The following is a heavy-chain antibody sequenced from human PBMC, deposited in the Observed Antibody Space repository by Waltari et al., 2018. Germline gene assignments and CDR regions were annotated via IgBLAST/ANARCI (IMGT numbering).Heavy chain of an antibody. V-gene: IGHV4-39*07. D-gene: IGHD6-19*01. J-gene: IGHJ5*02. Sequence: QLQLQESGPGLVKPSETLSLTCTVSGGSISSSSYYWGWIRQPPGKGLEWIGSIYYSGSTYYNPALKSRVTIAVDTSKNQCSLKLSSVTAADTAVYYCARVLRGIAVAGTGWFDPWGQGTLVTVSS. CDR1: GGSISSSSYY. CDR2: IYYSGST. CDR3: ARVLRGIAVAGTGWFDP.